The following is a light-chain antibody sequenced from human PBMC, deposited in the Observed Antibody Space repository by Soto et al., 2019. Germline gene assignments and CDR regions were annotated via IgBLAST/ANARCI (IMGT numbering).Light chain of an antibody. CDR1: GSNIGAGYD. J-gene: IGLJ2*01. CDR3: SSFTISRNTVI. V-gene: IGLV1-40*01. CDR2: GNT. Sequence: QSVLTQPPSVSGAPGQRVTLSCTGSGSNIGAGYDVDWYQHLPSTAPKVLIYGNTNRPSGVPDRFSGSKSGTSASLAITGLQAEDEADYYCSSFTISRNTVIFGGGTKLTVL.